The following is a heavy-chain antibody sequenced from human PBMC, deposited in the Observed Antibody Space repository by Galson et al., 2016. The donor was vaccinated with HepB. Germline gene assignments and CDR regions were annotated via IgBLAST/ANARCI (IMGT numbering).Heavy chain of an antibody. Sequence: SETLSLTCTVSGGSISSRSYYWGWIRQSPGTGLECIGTLYYSGSTYHNPTLKSRVTISADTSKNQISLKLSSVIAADTAVYHCSMVRGVTWGYWGQGTRVTVSS. V-gene: IGHV4-39*01. CDR1: GGSISSRSYY. J-gene: IGHJ4*02. D-gene: IGHD3-10*01. CDR3: SMVRGVTWGY. CDR2: LYYSGST.